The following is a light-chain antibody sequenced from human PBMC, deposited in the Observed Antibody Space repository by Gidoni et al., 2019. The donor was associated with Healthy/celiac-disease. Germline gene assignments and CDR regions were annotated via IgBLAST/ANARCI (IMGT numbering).Light chain of an antibody. CDR3: QQYNNWPPLT. Sequence: EIVMTQSPATLSVSPGERATLSCRASQSVSSNLAWYQQKPGQAPRLLIYGASTRATGIPARFSGSGSGTEFILTISSLQSEDFAVYYCQQYNNWPPLTFXGXTKVXIK. V-gene: IGKV3-15*01. CDR1: QSVSSN. J-gene: IGKJ4*01. CDR2: GAS.